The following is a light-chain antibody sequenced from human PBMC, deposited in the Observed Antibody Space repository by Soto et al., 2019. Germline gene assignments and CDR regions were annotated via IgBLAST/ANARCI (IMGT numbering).Light chain of an antibody. Sequence: DIQMTQSPSTLSGSVGDRVTITCRASQTISSWLAWYQQKPGKAPKPLIYKASTLKSGVPSRFSGSGSGTEFTLTISSLQPDDFATYYRQHYNSYSEAVGQGTKVDIK. J-gene: IGKJ1*01. CDR3: QHYNSYSEA. CDR2: KAS. CDR1: QTISSW. V-gene: IGKV1-5*03.